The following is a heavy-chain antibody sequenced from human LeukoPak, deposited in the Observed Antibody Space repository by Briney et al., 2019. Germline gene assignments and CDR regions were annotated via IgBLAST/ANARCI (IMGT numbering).Heavy chain of an antibody. CDR2: ISYDGSNK. J-gene: IGHJ4*02. V-gene: IGHV3-30*18. Sequence: GGSLRLSCAASGFTFSSYGMHWVRQAPGKGLEWVAVISYDGSNKYYADSVKGRFTISRDNSKTTLYLQMNSLRAEDTAVYYCAKERKAVTLDYWGQGTLVTVSS. D-gene: IGHD4-17*01. CDR3: AKERKAVTLDY. CDR1: GFTFSSYG.